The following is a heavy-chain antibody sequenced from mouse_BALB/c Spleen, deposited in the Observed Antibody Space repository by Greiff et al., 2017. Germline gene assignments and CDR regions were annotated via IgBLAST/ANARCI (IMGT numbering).Heavy chain of an antibody. CDR2: INPSTGYT. CDR3: ARLGLRRGGYAMDY. CDR1: GYTFTSYW. J-gene: IGHJ4*01. V-gene: IGHV1-7*01. D-gene: IGHD2-4*01. Sequence: VQLQQSGAELAKPGASVKMSCKASGYTFTSYWMHWVKQRPGQGLEWIGYINPSTGYTEYNQKFKDKATLTAVKSSSTAYMQLSSLTSEDSAVYYCARLGLRRGGYAMDYWGQGTSVTVSS.